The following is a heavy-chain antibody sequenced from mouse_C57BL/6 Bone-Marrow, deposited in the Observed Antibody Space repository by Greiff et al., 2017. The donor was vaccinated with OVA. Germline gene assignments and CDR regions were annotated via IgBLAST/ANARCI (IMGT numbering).Heavy chain of an antibody. CDR2: ISSGGSYT. CDR1: GFTFSSYG. CDR3: ATYYGYDATIYAMDY. J-gene: IGHJ4*01. Sequence: EVKLVESGGDLVKPGGSLKLSCAASGFTFSSYGMSWVRQTPDKRLEWVATISSGGSYTYYPDSVKGRFTISRDNAKNTLYLQMSSLKSEDTAMYYGATYYGYDATIYAMDYWGQGTSVTVSS. V-gene: IGHV5-6*02. D-gene: IGHD2-9*01.